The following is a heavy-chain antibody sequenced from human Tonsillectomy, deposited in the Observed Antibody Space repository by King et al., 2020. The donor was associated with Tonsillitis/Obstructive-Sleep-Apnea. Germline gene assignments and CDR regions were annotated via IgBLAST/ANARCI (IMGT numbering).Heavy chain of an antibody. J-gene: IGHJ3*02. CDR1: GGSISSSSYY. V-gene: IGHV4-39*01. CDR2: IYYSGST. Sequence: MQLQESGPGLVKPSETLSLTCTVSGGSISSSSYYWGWIRQPPGKGLEWIGSIYYSGSTYYNPSLKSRVTISVDTTKNQFSLKLSSVTVADTAVYYCARREWELSSAFDIWGQGTMVTVSS. D-gene: IGHD1-26*01. CDR3: ARREWELSSAFDI.